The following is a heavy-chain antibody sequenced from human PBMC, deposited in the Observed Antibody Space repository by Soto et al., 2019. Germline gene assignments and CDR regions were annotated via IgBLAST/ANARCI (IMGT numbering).Heavy chain of an antibody. CDR2: IYYSGST. J-gene: IGHJ5*02. D-gene: IGHD3-22*01. Sequence: PSETLSLTCTVSGGSVSSGSYYWSWIRQPPGKGLEWIGYIYYSGSTNYNPSLKSRVTISVDTSKNQFSLKLSSVTAADTAVYYCARDPYYYDSSGPGAWGQGTLVTVS. CDR1: GGSVSSGSYY. V-gene: IGHV4-61*01. CDR3: ARDPYYYDSSGPGA.